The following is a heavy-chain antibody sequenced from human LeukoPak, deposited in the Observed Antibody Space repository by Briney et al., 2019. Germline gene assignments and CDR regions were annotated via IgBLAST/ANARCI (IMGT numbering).Heavy chain of an antibody. Sequence: GGSLRLSCAASGFTFSSYWMSWVRQAPGKELEWVANIKQDGSEKYYVDSLRGRFTISRDNAKSSLYLQMNSLRVEDTAVYYCAREISSWYRTEGRFDPWGQGTLVTVSS. CDR1: GFTFSSYW. CDR3: AREISSWYRTEGRFDP. CDR2: IKQDGSEK. D-gene: IGHD6-19*01. V-gene: IGHV3-7*01. J-gene: IGHJ5*02.